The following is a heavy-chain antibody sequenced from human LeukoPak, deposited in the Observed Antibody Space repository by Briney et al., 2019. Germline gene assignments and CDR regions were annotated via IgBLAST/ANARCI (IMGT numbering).Heavy chain of an antibody. Sequence: GGSLRLSCAASGFTFSSYAMHWVRQAPGKGLEWVAVISYDGSNKYYADSVKGRVTISRDNSKNTLYLQMNSLRAEDTSVYYCARDPVRDQWLVYFDYWGQGTLVTVSS. CDR3: ARDPVRDQWLVYFDY. CDR2: ISYDGSNK. J-gene: IGHJ4*02. D-gene: IGHD6-19*01. V-gene: IGHV3-30-3*01. CDR1: GFTFSSYA.